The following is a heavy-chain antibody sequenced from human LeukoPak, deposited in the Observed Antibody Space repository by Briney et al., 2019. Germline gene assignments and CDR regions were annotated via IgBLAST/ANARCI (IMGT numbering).Heavy chain of an antibody. V-gene: IGHV3-48*01. Sequence: GGSLRLSCAASGFTFSSYSMNWVRQAPGKGLEWVSYISGSSSTIYYGDSVKGRFTISRDNAENSLYLQMNSLRAEDTAVYYCARESPEGSVDVWGTGTTVTVSS. CDR2: ISGSSSTI. D-gene: IGHD3-10*01. CDR1: GFTFSSYS. J-gene: IGHJ6*04. CDR3: ARESPEGSVDV.